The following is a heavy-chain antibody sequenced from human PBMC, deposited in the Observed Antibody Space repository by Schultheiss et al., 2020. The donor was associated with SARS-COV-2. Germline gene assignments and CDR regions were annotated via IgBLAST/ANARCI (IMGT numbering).Heavy chain of an antibody. CDR1: GFTFSSYA. D-gene: IGHD3-10*01. J-gene: IGHJ4*02. CDR2: ISGSGRST. CDR3: AKGRRLSGSGNYCDY. V-gene: IGHV3-23*01. Sequence: GGSLRLSCAASGFTFSSYAMNWVRQAPGKGLEWVSAISGSGRSTYYADSVKGRFTISRDNSQNTLYLQMNSLRAEDTAVYYCAKGRRLSGSGNYCDYWGQGTLVTVSS.